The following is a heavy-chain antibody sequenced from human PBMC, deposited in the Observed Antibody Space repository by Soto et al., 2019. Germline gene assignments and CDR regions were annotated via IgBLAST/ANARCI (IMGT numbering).Heavy chain of an antibody. V-gene: IGHV4-59*01. CDR3: TRHAIIPKLQYGMDV. CDR2: IFYRGNT. J-gene: IGHJ6*02. CDR1: GGSISGYY. Sequence: SETLSLTXTVSGGSISGYYWSWIRQPPGKGLEWIGYIFYRGNTLYNPSLQSRVTIPVDTSKNQFFLGLTSVTAADTAVYYCTRHAIIPKLQYGMDVWGQGASVTVSS. D-gene: IGHD1-1*01.